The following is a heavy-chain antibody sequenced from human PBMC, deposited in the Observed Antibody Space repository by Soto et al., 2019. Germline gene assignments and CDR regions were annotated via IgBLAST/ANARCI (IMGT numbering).Heavy chain of an antibody. CDR3: ARGRLSWLHQPVYY. V-gene: IGHV3-30-3*01. D-gene: IGHD3-9*01. J-gene: IGHJ4*01. Sequence: HPGGSLRLSCAASGFTFSSYAMHWVRQAPGKGLEWVAVISYDGSNKYYADSVKGRFTISRDNSKNTLYLQMNSLRAEDTAVYYCARGRLSWLHQPVYYWGRGT. CDR1: GFTFSSYA. CDR2: ISYDGSNK.